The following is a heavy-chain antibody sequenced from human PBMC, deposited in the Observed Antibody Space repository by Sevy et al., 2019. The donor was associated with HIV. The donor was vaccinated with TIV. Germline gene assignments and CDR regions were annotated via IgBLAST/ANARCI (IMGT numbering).Heavy chain of an antibody. Sequence: GGSLRLSSAASGCTFSSYSMNLVRQAPGNGLEWVSSISSSNSYIYYADSVKGRFTISRDNAKNSLYLQMNSLRAEDTAVYYCASDSSGYHSFDYWGQGTLVTVSS. J-gene: IGHJ4*02. CDR3: ASDSSGYHSFDY. D-gene: IGHD3-22*01. CDR2: ISSSNSYI. CDR1: GCTFSSYS. V-gene: IGHV3-21*01.